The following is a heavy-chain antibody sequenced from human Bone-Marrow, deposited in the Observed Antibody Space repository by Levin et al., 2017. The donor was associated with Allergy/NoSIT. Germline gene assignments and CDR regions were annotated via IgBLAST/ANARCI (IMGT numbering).Heavy chain of an antibody. CDR1: GGPISSGSYY. CDR2: IYTSGST. Sequence: MASETLSLTCTVSGGPISSGSYYWTWIRQPAGKGLEWIGRIYTSGSTNYNPSLESRVTISADTSKNQFSLHLSSVTAADTAVYYCARYTLSGVFDYWGQGTLVTVSS. J-gene: IGHJ4*02. CDR3: ARYTLSGVFDY. V-gene: IGHV4-61*02. D-gene: IGHD3-9*01.